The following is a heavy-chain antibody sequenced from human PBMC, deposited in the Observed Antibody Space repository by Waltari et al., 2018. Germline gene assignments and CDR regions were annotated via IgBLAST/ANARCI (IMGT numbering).Heavy chain of an antibody. CDR2: INHSGST. Sequence: QVQLQQWGAGLLKPSETLSLTCAVYGGSFSGYYWSWIRQPPGKGLEWIGEINHSGSTNYNPSLKSRFTISRDNSKNTLYLQMNSLRAEDTAVYYCARVATSFYTIFGPQKDGMDVWGQGTTVTVSS. CDR3: ARVATSFYTIFGPQKDGMDV. CDR1: GGSFSGYY. V-gene: IGHV4-34*01. D-gene: IGHD3-3*01. J-gene: IGHJ6*02.